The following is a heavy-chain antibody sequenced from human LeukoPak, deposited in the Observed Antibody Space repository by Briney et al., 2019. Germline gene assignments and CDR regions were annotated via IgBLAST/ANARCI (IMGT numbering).Heavy chain of an antibody. Sequence: PSETLSLTCAVSGGSISSGGYSWSWIRQPPGKGLEWIGYIYHSGSTYYNPSLKSRVTISVDRSKNQFSLKLSSVTAADTAVYYCARVVAAQNDFDYWGRGTLVTVSS. CDR2: IYHSGST. D-gene: IGHD2-15*01. J-gene: IGHJ4*02. CDR3: ARVVAAQNDFDY. CDR1: GGSISSGGYS. V-gene: IGHV4-30-2*01.